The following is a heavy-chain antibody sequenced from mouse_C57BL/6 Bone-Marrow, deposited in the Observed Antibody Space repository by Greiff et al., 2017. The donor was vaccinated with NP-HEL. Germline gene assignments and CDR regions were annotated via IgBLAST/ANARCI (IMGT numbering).Heavy chain of an antibody. D-gene: IGHD2-2*01. CDR2: INPSTGGT. Sequence: VQLQQPGTELVKPGTSVKLSCKSSGYTFTSYWMHWVKQRPGQGLEWIGNINPSTGGTNYNEKFKGKATLTVDKSSSTAYMQLSSLTSDDSAVFSSAREERWLRCGYRYVDVWDWGTTVTVSA. V-gene: IGHV1-53*01. CDR3: AREERWLRCGYRYVDV. CDR1: GYTFTSYW. J-gene: IGHJ1*01.